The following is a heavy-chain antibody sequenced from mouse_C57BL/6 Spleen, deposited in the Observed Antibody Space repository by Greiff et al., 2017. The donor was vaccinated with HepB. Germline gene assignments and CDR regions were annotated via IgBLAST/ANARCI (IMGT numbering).Heavy chain of an antibody. J-gene: IGHJ4*01. D-gene: IGHD1-1*01. Sequence: QVQLQQSGAELVRPGASVKLSCKASGYTFTDYYINWVKQRPGQGLEWIARIYPGSGNTYYNEKFKGKATLTAEKSSSTAYMQLSSLTSEDAAVYFCARRLTVVAPYYAMDYWGQGTSVTVSS. V-gene: IGHV1-76*01. CDR3: ARRLTVVAPYYAMDY. CDR1: GYTFTDYY. CDR2: IYPGSGNT.